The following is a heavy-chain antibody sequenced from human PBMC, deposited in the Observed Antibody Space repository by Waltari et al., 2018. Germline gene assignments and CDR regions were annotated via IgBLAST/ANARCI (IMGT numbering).Heavy chain of an antibody. J-gene: IGHJ4*02. CDR3: AADYYGSGSWFD. Sequence: QVQLQESGPGLVKPSETLSLTCTVSGGSISSYYWSWIRQPPGKGLEWIGYIYYGGSTNYNPSLKSRVTISVDTSKNQFSLKLSSVTAADTAVYYCAADYYGSGSWFDWGQGTLVTVSS. CDR1: GGSISSYY. D-gene: IGHD3-10*01. V-gene: IGHV4-59*01. CDR2: IYYGGST.